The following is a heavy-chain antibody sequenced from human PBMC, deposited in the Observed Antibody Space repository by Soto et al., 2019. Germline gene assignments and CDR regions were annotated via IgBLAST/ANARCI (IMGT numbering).Heavy chain of an antibody. CDR2: ISYDGSNK. CDR1: GFTFSSYG. CDR3: AKVSSYGDYVPYYYGMDV. D-gene: IGHD4-17*01. J-gene: IGHJ6*02. Sequence: QVQLVESGGGVVQPGRSLRLSCAASGFTFSSYGMHWVRQAPGKGLEWVAVISYDGSNKYYADSVKGRFTISRDNSKNKLYLQMNSLRAEDTAVYYCAKVSSYGDYVPYYYGMDVWGQGTTVTVSS. V-gene: IGHV3-30*18.